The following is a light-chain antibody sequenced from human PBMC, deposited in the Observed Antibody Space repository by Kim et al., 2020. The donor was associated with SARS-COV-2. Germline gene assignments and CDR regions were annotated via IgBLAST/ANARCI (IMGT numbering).Light chain of an antibody. V-gene: IGLV1-40*01. CDR1: RSNSVAGDE. J-gene: IGLJ1*01. CDR3: QSIDKTLNGYV. Sequence: TIPAPGTRSNSVAGDEVDLAQDRPCTAPKVLIYGNSNRPSGVPDRFSGSKSGTSASLAITGLQAEDEADYYCQSIDKTLNGYVFGTGTKVTVL. CDR2: GNS.